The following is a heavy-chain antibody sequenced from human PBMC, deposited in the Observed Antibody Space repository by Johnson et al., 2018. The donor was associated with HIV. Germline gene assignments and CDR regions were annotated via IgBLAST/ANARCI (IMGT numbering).Heavy chain of an antibody. CDR2: ISSSGSSR. CDR3: ARGLLLTPEVFDV. V-gene: IGHV3-48*04. J-gene: IGHJ3*01. CDR1: GFTFSSYW. Sequence: VQLVESGGGLVQPGGSLRLSCAASGFTFSSYWMSWVRQAPGKGLECVAYISSSGSSRYYADSVKGRFTISRANTKNLLYLQMKSLIAGDTAVYYCARGLLLTPEVFDVWGQGTMVTVSS. D-gene: IGHD2-21*01.